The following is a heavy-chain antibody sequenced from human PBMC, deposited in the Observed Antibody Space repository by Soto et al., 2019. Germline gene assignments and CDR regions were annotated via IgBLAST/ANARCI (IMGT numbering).Heavy chain of an antibody. J-gene: IGHJ4*02. CDR3: ARDLGDCSSTSCYVDY. CDR1: GFTFSSYA. V-gene: IGHV3-30-3*01. Sequence: GALRLSCAASGFTFSSYAMHWVRQAPGKGLEWVAVISYDGSNKYYADSVKGRFTISRDNSKNTLYLQMNSLRAEDTAVYYCARDLGDCSSTSCYVDYWGQGALVTVSS. D-gene: IGHD2-2*01. CDR2: ISYDGSNK.